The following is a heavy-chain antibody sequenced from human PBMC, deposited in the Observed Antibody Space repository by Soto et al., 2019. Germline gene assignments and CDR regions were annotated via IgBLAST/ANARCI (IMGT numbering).Heavy chain of an antibody. D-gene: IGHD5-18*01. V-gene: IGHV4-34*01. CDR1: GGSFSGYY. Sequence: SETLSLTCAVYGGSFSGYYWSWIRQPPGKGLEWIGEINHSGSTNYSPSLKSRVTISVDTSKNQFSLKLSSVTAEDTAVYYCARAGRQPYNWFDPWGQGTLVTVSS. CDR2: INHSGST. J-gene: IGHJ5*02. CDR3: ARAGRQPYNWFDP.